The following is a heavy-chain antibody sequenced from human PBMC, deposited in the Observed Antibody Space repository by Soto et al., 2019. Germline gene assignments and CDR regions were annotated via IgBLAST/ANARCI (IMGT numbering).Heavy chain of an antibody. J-gene: IGHJ6*02. V-gene: IGHV3-15*07. CDR2: IKSKTDGGTT. D-gene: IGHD5-12*01. CDR1: GFTCSKAW. Sequence: GGSRRLACAASGFTCSKAWMNWVRQAPGKGLEWVGRIKSKTDGGTTDYAAPVKGRFTISRDDSKNTLYLQMNSLKTEDTAVYYCTTDQRWAYDHYYGMDAWGQGTTVTVSS. CDR3: TTDQRWAYDHYYGMDA.